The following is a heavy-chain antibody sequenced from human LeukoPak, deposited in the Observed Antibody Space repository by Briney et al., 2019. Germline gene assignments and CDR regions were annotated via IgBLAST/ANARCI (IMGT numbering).Heavy chain of an antibody. V-gene: IGHV4-59*01. CDR3: ARFRPRLYYFDY. Sequence: SETLSLTCTVSGGSISSYYWSWIRQPPGKGLEWIGYIYYSGSTNYNPSLKSRVTISVDTSKNQFSLKLSSETAADTAVYYCARFRPRLYYFDYWGQGTLVTVSS. J-gene: IGHJ4*02. CDR1: GGSISSYY. CDR2: IYYSGST.